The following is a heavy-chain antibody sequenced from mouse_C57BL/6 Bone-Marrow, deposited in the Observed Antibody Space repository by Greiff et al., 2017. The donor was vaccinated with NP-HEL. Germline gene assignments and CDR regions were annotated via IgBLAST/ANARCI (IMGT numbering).Heavy chain of an antibody. V-gene: IGHV5-15*01. CDR1: GFTFSDYG. Sequence: EVQVVESGGGLVQPGGSLKLSCAASGFTFSDYGMAWVRQAPRKGPEWVAFISNLAYSIYYADTVTGRFTISRENAKNTLYLEMSSLRSEDTAMYYCARGGLRRYWYFDVWGTGTTVTVSS. J-gene: IGHJ1*03. D-gene: IGHD2-2*01. CDR2: ISNLAYSI. CDR3: ARGGLRRYWYFDV.